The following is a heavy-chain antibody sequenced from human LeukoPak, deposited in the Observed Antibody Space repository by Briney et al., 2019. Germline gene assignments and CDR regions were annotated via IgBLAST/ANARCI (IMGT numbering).Heavy chain of an antibody. D-gene: IGHD6-13*01. CDR1: GVSISSYY. CDR3: ARSAPPGSRPYYYYGMDV. CDR2: IYYSGST. V-gene: IGHV4-59*08. J-gene: IGHJ6*02. Sequence: SETLSLTCTVSGVSISSYYWSWLRQPPGKGLEWLGYIYYSGSTNYNPSLKSRVTISVDTSKNQFSLKLSSVTAADTAVYYCARSAPPGSRPYYYYGMDVWGQGTTVTVSS.